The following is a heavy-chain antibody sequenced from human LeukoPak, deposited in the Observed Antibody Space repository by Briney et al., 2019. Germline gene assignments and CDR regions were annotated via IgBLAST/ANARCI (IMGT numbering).Heavy chain of an antibody. CDR1: GFTFSSYS. V-gene: IGHV3-21*01. CDR2: ISSSSSYI. D-gene: IGHD5-18*01. CDR3: ARGSGSTAMVDFDY. Sequence: GGSLRLSCAASGFTFSSYSMNWVRQAPGKGLEWVSPISSSSSYIYYADSVKGRFTISRDNAKNSLYLQMNSLRAEDTAVYYCARGSGSTAMVDFDYWGQGTLVTVSS. J-gene: IGHJ4*02.